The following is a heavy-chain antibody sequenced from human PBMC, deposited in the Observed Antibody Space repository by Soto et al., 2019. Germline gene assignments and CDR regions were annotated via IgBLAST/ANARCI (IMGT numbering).Heavy chain of an antibody. J-gene: IGHJ5*02. Sequence: SLRLSCAASGFTFSSYSMNWVRQAPGKGLEWVSSISSSSSYIYYADSVKGRFTISRDNAKNSLYLQMNSLRAEDTAVYYCARDSDGSGSYYSPPSWFDPWGQGTLVTVSS. CDR3: ARDSDGSGSYYSPPSWFDP. CDR2: ISSSSSYI. CDR1: GFTFSSYS. D-gene: IGHD3-10*01. V-gene: IGHV3-21*01.